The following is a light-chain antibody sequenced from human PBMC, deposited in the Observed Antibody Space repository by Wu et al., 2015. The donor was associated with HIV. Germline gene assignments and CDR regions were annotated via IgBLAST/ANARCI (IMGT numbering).Light chain of an antibody. CDR2: GAS. V-gene: IGKV3-15*01. CDR3: QKYNTAPWT. J-gene: IGKJ1*01. Sequence: EILMTQSPATLSVSPGGRATLSCRASQSVNSNLAWYQQKPGQAPRLLMYGASTRATGIPARFSGSGSGTEFTLTISSLQPEDVATYYCQKYNTAPWTFGQGTKVEMK. CDR1: QSVNSN.